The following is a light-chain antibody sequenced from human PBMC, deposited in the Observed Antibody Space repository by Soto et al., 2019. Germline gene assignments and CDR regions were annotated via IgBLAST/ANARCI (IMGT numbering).Light chain of an antibody. CDR1: QSVSSSY. Sequence: EIVLTQSPGTLSLSPGARVTLSCRASQSVSSSYLAWYQQKPGQAPRLLIYGASSRATGIPDRFSGSGSGTDFTLTISRLEPEDFAVYYCQQYGSSLSITFGQGTRLEIK. V-gene: IGKV3-20*01. CDR2: GAS. CDR3: QQYGSSLSIT. J-gene: IGKJ5*01.